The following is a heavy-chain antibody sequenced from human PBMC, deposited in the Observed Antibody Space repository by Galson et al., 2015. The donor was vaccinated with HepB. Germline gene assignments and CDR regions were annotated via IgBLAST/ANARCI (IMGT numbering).Heavy chain of an antibody. CDR2: IYSGGDT. CDR1: GFAVGSNH. V-gene: IGHV3-53*01. CDR3: ARDEEEQVVLSSGPLSSFPYYYYMDV. D-gene: IGHD6-13*01. J-gene: IGHJ6*03. Sequence: SLRLSCAASGFAVGSNHMSWVRRAPGKGLEWVSVIYSGGDTYYADSVKGRFTISRDNSKNTLYLQLNSLRAEDTAVYYCARDEEEQVVLSSGPLSSFPYYYYMDVWGKGTTVTVS.